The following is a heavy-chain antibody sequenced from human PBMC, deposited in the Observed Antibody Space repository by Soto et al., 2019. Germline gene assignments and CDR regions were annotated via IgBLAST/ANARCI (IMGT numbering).Heavy chain of an antibody. CDR1: GGSINDFY. D-gene: IGHD6-13*01. V-gene: IGHV4-59*12. Sequence: PSETLSLTCTVSGGSINDFYWSWIRQPPGKGLEWIGYIYYSGSTDYNPSLKGRVTISVDKSKNQFSLKLSSVTAADTAVYYCAREGIAAAGTQAFDIWGQGTMVTVSS. J-gene: IGHJ3*02. CDR3: AREGIAAAGTQAFDI. CDR2: IYYSGST.